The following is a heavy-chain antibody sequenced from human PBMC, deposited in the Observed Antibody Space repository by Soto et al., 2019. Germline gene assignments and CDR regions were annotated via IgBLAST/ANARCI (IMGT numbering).Heavy chain of an antibody. Sequence: QITLKESGPTLVKPTQTLTLTCTFSGFSLSTSGLGVGWIRQPPGKALEWLALIYWNDDKRYSPSLKNRLTLTRGASQKQVVPTVTKRGRGDTSPYYWGSRGTPPTGPYFDSWGQGTLVTVSS. CDR2: IYWNDDK. CDR1: GFSLSTSGLG. V-gene: IGHV2-5*04. D-gene: IGHD6-13*01. CDR3: GSRGTPPTGPYFDS. J-gene: IGHJ4*02.